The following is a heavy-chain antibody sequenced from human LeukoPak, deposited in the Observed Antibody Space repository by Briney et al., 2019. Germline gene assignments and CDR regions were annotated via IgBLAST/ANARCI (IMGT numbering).Heavy chain of an antibody. CDR1: GCTFSSYW. CDR2: INSDGSST. V-gene: IGHV3-74*01. D-gene: IGHD2-15*01. Sequence: GGSLRLSCAASGCTFSSYWMHWVRQAPGKGLVWVSRINSDGSSTSYADSVKGRFTISRDNAKNTLYLQMNSLRAEDTAVYYCARPYCSGGSCTTVWFDPWGQGTLVTVSS. CDR3: ARPYCSGGSCTTVWFDP. J-gene: IGHJ5*02.